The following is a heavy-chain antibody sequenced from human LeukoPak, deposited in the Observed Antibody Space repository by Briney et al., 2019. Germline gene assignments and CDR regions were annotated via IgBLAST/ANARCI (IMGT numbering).Heavy chain of an antibody. D-gene: IGHD2-8*01. CDR3: AREGCSNDNCRSSGCGRKLGWFDP. J-gene: IGHJ5*02. CDR1: GGSLSSGGYY. V-gene: IGHV4-31*03. CDR2: MSYSGTT. Sequence: PSQTLSLTCTVSGGSLSSGGYYWSWIRQHPGKGLEWIGYMSYSGTTDYNPSLRSRASISLDTSKNQFSLKLSSVTAADSAIYYCAREGCSNDNCRSSGCGRKLGWFDPWGQGTLVTVSS.